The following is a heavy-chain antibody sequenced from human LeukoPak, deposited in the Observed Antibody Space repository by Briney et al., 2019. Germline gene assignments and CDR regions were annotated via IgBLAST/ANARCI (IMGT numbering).Heavy chain of an antibody. J-gene: IGHJ6*02. V-gene: IGHV3-53*01. D-gene: IGHD5-18*01. CDR1: GFTVSSNY. CDR2: IYSGGST. CDR3: ARSGYSYGSYYYYGMDV. Sequence: GGSLRLSCAASGFTVSSNYMSWVRQAPGKGLEWVSVIYSGGSTHYADSVKGRFTISRDNSKNTLYLQMNSLRAEDTAVYYCARSGYSYGSYYYYGMDVWGQGTTVTVSS.